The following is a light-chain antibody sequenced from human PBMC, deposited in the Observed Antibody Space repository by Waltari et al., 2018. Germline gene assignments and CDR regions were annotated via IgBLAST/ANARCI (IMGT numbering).Light chain of an antibody. CDR3: QQYDNLWT. V-gene: IGKV1-5*03. CDR1: QSISRW. J-gene: IGKJ1*01. Sequence: DIQMTQSPSTLSASVGDTVTITCRASQSISRWLAWFQQQPVEAPRPLLRKASTLENGVPARFSGSGSGTEFTLTINNLQPDDFATYYCQQYDNLWTFGQGTKVE. CDR2: KAS.